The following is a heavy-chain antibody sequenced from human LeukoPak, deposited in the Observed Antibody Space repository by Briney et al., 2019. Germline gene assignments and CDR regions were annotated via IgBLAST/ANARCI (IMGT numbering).Heavy chain of an antibody. CDR3: ARSNYFWSGYYTSYFDY. CDR2: ISVYNGNT. J-gene: IGHJ4*02. CDR1: GYTFSSYG. Sequence: GASVKVSCKASGYTFSSYGISWVRQAPGQGLEWMGWISVYNGNTNYAQKLQGRVTMTTDTSTSTAYMELSRLRSDDTAVYYCARSNYFWSGYYTSYFDYWGQGTLVTVSS. V-gene: IGHV1-18*01. D-gene: IGHD3-3*01.